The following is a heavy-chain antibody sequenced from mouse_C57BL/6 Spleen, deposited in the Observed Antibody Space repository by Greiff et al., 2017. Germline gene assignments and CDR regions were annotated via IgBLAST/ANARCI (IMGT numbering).Heavy chain of an antibody. Sequence: VKLQESGAELVRPGASVTLSCKASGYTFTDYEMHWVKQTPVHGLEWIGAIDPETGGTAYNQKFKGKAILTADKSSSTAYMELRSLTSEDSAVYYCTRPDDSWGQGTLVTVSA. CDR2: IDPETGGT. CDR3: TRPDDS. CDR1: GYTFTDYE. J-gene: IGHJ3*01. V-gene: IGHV1-15*01.